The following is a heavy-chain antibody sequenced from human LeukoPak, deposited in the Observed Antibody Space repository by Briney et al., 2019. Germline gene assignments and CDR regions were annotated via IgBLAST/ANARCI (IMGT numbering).Heavy chain of an antibody. CDR3: ASLGWELPTPPDFDY. CDR2: IYYSGST. CDR1: GGSISSGDYY. Sequence: SETLSLTCTVSGGSISSGDYYWSWIRQPPGKGLEWIGYIYYSGSTYYNPSLKSRVTISVDTSKNQFSLKLSSVTAADTAVYYCASLGWELPTPPDFDYWGQGTLVTVSS. V-gene: IGHV4-30-4*01. J-gene: IGHJ4*02. D-gene: IGHD1-26*01.